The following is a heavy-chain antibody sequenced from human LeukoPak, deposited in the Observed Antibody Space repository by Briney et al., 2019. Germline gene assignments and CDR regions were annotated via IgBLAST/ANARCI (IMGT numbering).Heavy chain of an antibody. J-gene: IGHJ4*02. CDR1: GVTVSSYY. Sequence: GGSPRHSCAASGVTVSSYYMNWVRQALGKELEWVSVIYTGGGRYYADSVRGRFTISRDTSKNMVFLQMNSLRVEDTAVYYCARGIDYWGRGTLVTVSS. V-gene: IGHV3-53*01. CDR2: IYTGGGR. CDR3: ARGIDY.